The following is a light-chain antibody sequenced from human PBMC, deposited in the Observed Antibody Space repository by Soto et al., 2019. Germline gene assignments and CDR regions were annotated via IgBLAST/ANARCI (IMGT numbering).Light chain of an antibody. CDR3: QQYNNWPPLT. Sequence: DIVMTQSPAILSVSPGERATLSCRASRSVSSNLAWYQQKPGQVPRLLIYDASTRATGIPARFSGSGSGTEFTLTISSLQSADFAVYYCQQYNNWPPLTFGGGTKVDIK. CDR2: DAS. V-gene: IGKV3-15*01. J-gene: IGKJ4*01. CDR1: RSVSSN.